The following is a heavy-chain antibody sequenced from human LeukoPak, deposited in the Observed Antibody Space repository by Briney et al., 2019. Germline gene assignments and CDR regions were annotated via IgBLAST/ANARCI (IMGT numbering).Heavy chain of an antibody. CDR2: IYTCGST. V-gene: IGHV4-61*02. D-gene: IGHD1-26*01. CDR3: ARASIVGAATGWFDP. J-gene: IGHJ5*02. CDR1: GGSISSGSYY. Sequence: SQTLSLTCTVSGGSISSGSYYWSWIRQPAGKGLEWIGRIYTCGSTNYNPSLKSRVTISVDTSKNQFSLKLSSVTAADTAVYYCARASIVGAATGWFDPWGQGTLVTVSS.